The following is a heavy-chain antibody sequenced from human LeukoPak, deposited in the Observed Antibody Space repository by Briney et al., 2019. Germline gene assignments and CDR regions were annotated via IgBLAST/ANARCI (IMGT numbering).Heavy chain of an antibody. D-gene: IGHD3-10*01. CDR2: IYSGGST. CDR3: ARDSSLRLWFRS. Sequence: GRSLRLSYAASGFTVSSNYMSWVRQAPGKGLEWVSVIYSGGSTYYADSVKGRFTISRDNSKNTLYLQMDSLRAEDTAVYYCARDSSLRLWFRSWGQGTLVTVSS. V-gene: IGHV3-66*01. J-gene: IGHJ4*02. CDR1: GFTVSSNY.